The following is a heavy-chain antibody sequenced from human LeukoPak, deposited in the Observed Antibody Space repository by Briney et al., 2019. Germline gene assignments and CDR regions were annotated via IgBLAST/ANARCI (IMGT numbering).Heavy chain of an antibody. Sequence: SETLSLTCTVSGGSISSGDYYWSWIRQPPGKGLEWIGYIYYSGSTYYNPSLKSRVTISVDTSKNQFSLKLSSVTAADTAVYYCASSYCSGGSCYQYYFDYWGQGTLVTVSS. D-gene: IGHD2-15*01. V-gene: IGHV4-30-4*01. CDR2: IYYSGST. J-gene: IGHJ4*02. CDR1: GGSISSGDYY. CDR3: ASSYCSGGSCYQYYFDY.